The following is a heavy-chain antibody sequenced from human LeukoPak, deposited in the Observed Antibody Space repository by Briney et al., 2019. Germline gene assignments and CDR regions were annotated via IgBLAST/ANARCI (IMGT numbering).Heavy chain of an antibody. CDR1: GFTVSSNY. Sequence: GGSLRLSCAASGFTVSSNYMSWVRRAPGKGLEWVSVIYSGGSTYCADSVKGRFTISRDNSKNTLYLQMNSLKAEDTAVYYCARGGYSYGYSWFDPWGQGTLVTVSS. J-gene: IGHJ5*02. V-gene: IGHV3-66*02. D-gene: IGHD5-18*01. CDR2: IYSGGST. CDR3: ARGGYSYGYSWFDP.